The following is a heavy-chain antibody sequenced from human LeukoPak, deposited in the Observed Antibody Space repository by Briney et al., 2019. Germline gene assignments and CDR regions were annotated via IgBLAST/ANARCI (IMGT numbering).Heavy chain of an antibody. V-gene: IGHV4/OR15-8*02. J-gene: IGHJ4*02. Sequence: NPSETLSLTCGVSGGSISGTNWWSWVRQLPGQGLEWIGEISLAGQTNYNPSLNGRVTMSLDKSSNQLSLHLTSVTAADTATYFCSRESGPFCPFGYCGQGALVFASS. CDR3: SRESGPFCPFGY. D-gene: IGHD1-26*01. CDR1: GGSISGTNW. CDR2: ISLAGQT.